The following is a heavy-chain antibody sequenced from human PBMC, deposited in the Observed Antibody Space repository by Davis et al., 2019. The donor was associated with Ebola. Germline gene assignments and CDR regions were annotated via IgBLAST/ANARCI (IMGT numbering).Heavy chain of an antibody. CDR1: GGSVSSGSYY. D-gene: IGHD6-13*01. Sequence: MPGGSLRPSCTVSGGSVSSGSYYWSWIRQPPGKGLARIGYIYYSGSTNYNPSLKSRVTISADTSTNQFSLKLSSVTAADTAVYYCARESGAGYSSSWLEYWGQGTLVTVSS. V-gene: IGHV4-61*01. CDR3: ARESGAGYSSSWLEY. CDR2: IYYSGST. J-gene: IGHJ4*02.